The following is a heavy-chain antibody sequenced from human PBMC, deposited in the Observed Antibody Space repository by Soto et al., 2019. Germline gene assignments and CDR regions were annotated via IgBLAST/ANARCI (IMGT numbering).Heavy chain of an antibody. D-gene: IGHD1-26*01. J-gene: IGHJ4*02. V-gene: IGHV5-51*01. CDR3: ARRSNIVGAPFDY. CDR2: INPDDSDT. Sequence: PGESLKISCKGSGYSFTTHWIGWVRQMSGKGLEWMGIINPDDSDTRNSPSFQGQVTISADKSISTAYLQWNSLKASDTAMYYCARRSNIVGAPFDYWGQGTLVTVSS. CDR1: GYSFTTHW.